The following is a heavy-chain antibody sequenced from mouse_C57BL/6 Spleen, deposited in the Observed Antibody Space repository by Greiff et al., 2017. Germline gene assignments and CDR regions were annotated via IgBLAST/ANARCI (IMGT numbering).Heavy chain of an antibody. V-gene: IGHV1-80*01. J-gene: IGHJ4*01. CDR3: ARGGGWLLRPHYYAMDY. CDR1: GYAFSSYW. D-gene: IGHD2-3*01. CDR2: IYPGDGDT. Sequence: VQLQQSGAELVKPGASVKISCKASGYAFSSYWMNWVKQRPGKGLEWIGQIYPGDGDTNYNGKFKGKATLTADKSASTAYMQLSSLTSEDSAVYFCARGGGWLLRPHYYAMDYWGQGTSVTVSS.